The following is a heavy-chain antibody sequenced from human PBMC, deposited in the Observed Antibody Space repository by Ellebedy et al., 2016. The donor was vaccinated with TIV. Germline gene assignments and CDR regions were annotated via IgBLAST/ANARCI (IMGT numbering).Heavy chain of an antibody. CDR2: TYPTGST. D-gene: IGHD3-22*01. Sequence: SETLSLTCSVSGGSIGGYYWSWIRQPAGKGLEWIGRTYPTGSTNYNPSLKSRLTMSVDTSRNQFSLKLDSVTAADTAVYYCAREKVNYEFGLDVWGQGTTVSVSS. CDR1: GGSIGGYY. CDR3: AREKVNYEFGLDV. V-gene: IGHV4-4*07. J-gene: IGHJ6*02.